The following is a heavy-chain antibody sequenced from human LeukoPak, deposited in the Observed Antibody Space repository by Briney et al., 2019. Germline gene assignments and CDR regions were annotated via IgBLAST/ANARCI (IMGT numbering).Heavy chain of an antibody. J-gene: IGHJ4*02. D-gene: IGHD5-12*01. CDR3: AKARDVVATVFDY. V-gene: IGHV3-23*01. CDR2: ISVSGGST. Sequence: AISVSGGSTYYADSVKGRFTISRDNSKNTLYLQMNSLRAEDTAVYYCAKARDVVATVFDYWGQGTLVTVSS.